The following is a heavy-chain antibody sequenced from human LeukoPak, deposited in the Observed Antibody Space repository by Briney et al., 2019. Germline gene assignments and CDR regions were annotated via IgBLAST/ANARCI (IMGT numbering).Heavy chain of an antibody. Sequence: PGGSLRLSCEASGFTFDDYTMHWVRQAPGKGLEWVSSISWNSGIIGYGDSVMGRFTISRDNAKNSLYLQMSSLRADDTALYYCAKALEDHYDSSGPDYWGQGTLVTVSS. CDR3: AKALEDHYDSSGPDY. CDR1: GFTFDDYT. J-gene: IGHJ4*02. CDR2: ISWNSGII. D-gene: IGHD3-22*01. V-gene: IGHV3-9*01.